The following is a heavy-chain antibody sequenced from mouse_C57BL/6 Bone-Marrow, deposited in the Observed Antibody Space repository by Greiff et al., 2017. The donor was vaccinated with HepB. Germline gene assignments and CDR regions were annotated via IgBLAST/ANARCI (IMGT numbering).Heavy chain of an antibody. CDR2: ISNGGGST. Sequence: EVQGVESGGGLVQPGGSLKLSCAASGFTFSDYYMYWVRQTPEKRLEWVAYISNGGGSTYYPDTVKGRFTISRDNAKNTLYLQMSRLKSEDTAMYYCAGGTYFDYWGQGTTLTVSS. D-gene: IGHD2-14*01. J-gene: IGHJ2*01. CDR1: GFTFSDYY. V-gene: IGHV5-12*01. CDR3: AGGTYFDY.